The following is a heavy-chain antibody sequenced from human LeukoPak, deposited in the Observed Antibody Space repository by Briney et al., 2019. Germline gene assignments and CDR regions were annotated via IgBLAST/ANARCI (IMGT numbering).Heavy chain of an antibody. J-gene: IGHJ5*02. CDR2: ISAYNGNT. D-gene: IGHD6-19*01. V-gene: IGHV1-18*01. CDR1: GYTFTSYG. Sequence: ASVKVSCKASGYTFTSYGISWVRQAPGQGLEWMGWISAYNGNTSYAQKLQGRVTMTTDTSTSTAYMELRSLRSDDTAVYYCARDLSSGWYGDNWFDPWGQGTLVTVSS. CDR3: ARDLSSGWYGDNWFDP.